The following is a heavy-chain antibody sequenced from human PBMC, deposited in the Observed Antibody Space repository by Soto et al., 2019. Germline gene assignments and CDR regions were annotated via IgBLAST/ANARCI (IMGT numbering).Heavy chain of an antibody. CDR3: ARGRGSSWTPDY. V-gene: IGHV1-2*02. J-gene: IGHJ4*02. D-gene: IGHD6-13*01. CDR1: GYTFTGYY. CDR2: INPNSGGT. Sequence: ASVKVSCKASGYTFTGYYMHWVRQAPGQGLEWMGWINPNSGGTNYEQKFQGRVTMTRDTSISTAYMELSRLRSDDTAVYYCARGRGSSWTPDYGGQGTMVTVPS.